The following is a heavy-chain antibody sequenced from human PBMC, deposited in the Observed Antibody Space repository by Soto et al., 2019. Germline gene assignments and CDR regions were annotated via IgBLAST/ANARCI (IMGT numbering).Heavy chain of an antibody. CDR2: MSERSGPP. D-gene: IGHD1-26*01. CDR3: AKDQDNTDYYGIFDL. Sequence: ELQLVESGGGLVQPGGSLRLSCAASGFNFRKFAMSWVRQAPGKGLEWVSGMSERSGPPLYADSVKGRFTISRDNSKSTLYLEMNNLRPEDTAVYYCAKDQDNTDYYGIFDLWGRGTPVTVSS. CDR1: GFNFRKFA. V-gene: IGHV3-23*04. J-gene: IGHJ2*01.